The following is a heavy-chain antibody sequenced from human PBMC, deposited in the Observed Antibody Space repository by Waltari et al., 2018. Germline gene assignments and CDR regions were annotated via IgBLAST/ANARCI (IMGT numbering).Heavy chain of an antibody. D-gene: IGHD3-9*01. CDR3: ALRYAMGALRDLDY. Sequence: VQLVQSGAAVKEPGSSVMVSCKASGATFSSYSITWVRQAPGQGLEWVGRIIPVLGLPNYAQNFQGRVTITADRSTSTVYMELSSLRSDDTAIYYCALRYAMGALRDLDYWGQGTLVSVSS. CDR1: GATFSSYS. J-gene: IGHJ4*02. CDR2: IIPVLGLP. V-gene: IGHV1-69*02.